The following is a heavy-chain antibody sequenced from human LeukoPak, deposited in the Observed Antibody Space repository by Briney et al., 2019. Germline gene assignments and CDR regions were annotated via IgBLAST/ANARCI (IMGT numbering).Heavy chain of an antibody. CDR3: AREAPNIVVAEGYWFDP. CDR1: GGTFSSYA. V-gene: IGHV1-69*04. D-gene: IGHD2-21*01. Sequence: SVNVSCTASGGTFSSYAISGVRQAPGQGLEWMGRIIPIYGIANYAQKFQGRVTITADKSTSTAYMELSSLRSEDTAVYYCAREAPNIVVAEGYWFDPWGQGTLVTVYS. CDR2: IIPIYGIA. J-gene: IGHJ5*02.